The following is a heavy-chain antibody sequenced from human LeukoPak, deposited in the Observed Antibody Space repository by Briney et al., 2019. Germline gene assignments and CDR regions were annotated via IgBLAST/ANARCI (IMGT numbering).Heavy chain of an antibody. CDR1: GGTFSSYA. Sequence: SVKVSCKASGGTFSSYAISWVRQAPGQGLEWMGGIIPIFGTANYAQKFQGRVTITADKSTSTAYMELSSLRSEDTAVYYCARVTSYYYGSGVYAFDIWGQGTMVTVSS. J-gene: IGHJ3*02. D-gene: IGHD3-10*01. V-gene: IGHV1-69*06. CDR2: IIPIFGTA. CDR3: ARVTSYYYGSGVYAFDI.